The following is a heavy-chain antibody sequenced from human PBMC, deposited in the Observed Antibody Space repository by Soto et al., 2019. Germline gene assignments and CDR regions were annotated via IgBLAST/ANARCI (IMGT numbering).Heavy chain of an antibody. Sequence: VGSLRLSCAASGFTFSSYGMHWVRQAPGKGLEWVAVISYDGNNKGHADSVKGRFTISRDNSKNTLYLQMNSLRAEDTAVYYCAKDVGYCANGVCYLANWFDPWGQGTLVTVSS. J-gene: IGHJ5*02. CDR3: AKDVGYCANGVCYLANWFDP. V-gene: IGHV3-30*18. CDR2: ISYDGNNK. CDR1: GFTFSSYG. D-gene: IGHD2-8*01.